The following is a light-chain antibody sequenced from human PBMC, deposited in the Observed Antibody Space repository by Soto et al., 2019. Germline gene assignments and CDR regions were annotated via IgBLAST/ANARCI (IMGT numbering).Light chain of an antibody. J-gene: IGKJ2*01. CDR3: QQSHGIPYT. V-gene: IGKV1-39*01. Sequence: DIQMTQSPPSLSASVGDRVTITCRASQTISTYLNWYQQKPGNAPKLLIYAASTLQSGVPSRFSGSGSGTDFTLTISSLQPEDFATYYCQQSHGIPYTFGQGTKLEIK. CDR1: QTISTY. CDR2: AAS.